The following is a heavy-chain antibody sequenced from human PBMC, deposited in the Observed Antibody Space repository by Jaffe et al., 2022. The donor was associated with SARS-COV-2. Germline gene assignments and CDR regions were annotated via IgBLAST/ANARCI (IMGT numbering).Heavy chain of an antibody. CDR3: ARDPGSSGSGTHLDT. Sequence: QVQLVQSGAEVKKPGASVKVSCKASGYTFTGYYMHWVRQAPGQGLEWMGWINPNSGGTNYAQKFQGWVTMTRDTSISTAYMELSRLRSDDTAVYYCARDPGSSGSGTHLDTWGQGTLVTVSS. CDR1: GYTFTGYY. CDR2: INPNSGGT. J-gene: IGHJ4*02. D-gene: IGHD3-10*01. V-gene: IGHV1-2*04.